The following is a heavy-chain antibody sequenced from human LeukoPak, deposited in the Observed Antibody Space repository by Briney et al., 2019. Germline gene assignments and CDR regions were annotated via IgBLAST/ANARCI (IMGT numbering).Heavy chain of an antibody. J-gene: IGHJ4*02. CDR2: ISSGSSTI. D-gene: IGHD4/OR15-4a*01. Sequence: GGSLRLSCAASGFTFNSYSMNWVRRAPGKGLEWVSYISSGSSTIYYADSVKGRFTISRDNAKNSLYLQMNSLRDEDTAVYYCARGLVPAFDCWGQGTLVTVSS. V-gene: IGHV3-48*02. CDR1: GFTFNSYS. CDR3: ARGLVPAFDC.